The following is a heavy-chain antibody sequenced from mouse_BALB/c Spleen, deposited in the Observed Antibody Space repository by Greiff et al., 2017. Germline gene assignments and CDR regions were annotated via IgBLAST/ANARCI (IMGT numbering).Heavy chain of an antibody. CDR3: ARKDWDSAMDY. CDR1: GYTFSSYW. V-gene: IGHV1-9*01. Sequence: QVQLQQSGAELMKPGASVKISCKATGYTFSSYWIEWVKQRPGHGLEWIGEILPGSGSTNYNEKFKGKATFTADTSSNTAYMQLSSLTSEDSAVYYCARKDWDSAMDYWGQGTSVTVSS. D-gene: IGHD4-1*01. CDR2: ILPGSGST. J-gene: IGHJ4*01.